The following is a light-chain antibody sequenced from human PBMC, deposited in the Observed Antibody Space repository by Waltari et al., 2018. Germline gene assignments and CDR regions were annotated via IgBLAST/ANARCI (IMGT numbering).Light chain of an antibody. CDR2: TNN. Sequence: QSVLTQPPSASGTPGQRVTISCSGSNSNIGSNPVNWYQQFPGTAPKLLIYTNNPRPPGVPHRFSGSKSGTSASLAISGLQSEDEAAYYCAVWDDSLLGRVFGGGTELTVL. CDR3: AVWDDSLLGRV. V-gene: IGLV1-44*01. J-gene: IGLJ3*02. CDR1: NSNIGSNP.